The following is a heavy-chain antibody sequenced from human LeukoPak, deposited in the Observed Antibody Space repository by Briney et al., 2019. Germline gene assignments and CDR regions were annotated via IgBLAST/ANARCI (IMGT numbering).Heavy chain of an antibody. CDR3: ARELTAYCGGDCFTFDY. J-gene: IGHJ4*02. D-gene: IGHD2-21*02. Sequence: SETLSLTCTVSGGSISSSSYYWGWIRQPPGKGLEWIGSIYYSGSTYYNPSLKSRVTISVDTSKNQFSLKLSSVTAADTAVYYCARELTAYCGGDCFTFDYWGQGTLVTVSS. V-gene: IGHV4-39*07. CDR1: GGSISSSSYY. CDR2: IYYSGST.